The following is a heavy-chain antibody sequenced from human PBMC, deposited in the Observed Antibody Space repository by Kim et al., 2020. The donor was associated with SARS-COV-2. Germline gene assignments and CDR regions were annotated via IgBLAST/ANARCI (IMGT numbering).Heavy chain of an antibody. CDR2: IWYDGSNK. CDR3: AREPRWLQGYGMDV. CDR1: GFTFSSYG. V-gene: IGHV3-33*08. J-gene: IGHJ6*02. Sequence: GGSLRLSCAASGFTFSSYGMHWVRQAPGKGLEWVAVIWYDGSNKYYADSVKGRFTISRDNSKNTLYLQMNSLRAEDTAVYYCAREPRWLQGYGMDVWGQGTTVTVSS. D-gene: IGHD5-12*01.